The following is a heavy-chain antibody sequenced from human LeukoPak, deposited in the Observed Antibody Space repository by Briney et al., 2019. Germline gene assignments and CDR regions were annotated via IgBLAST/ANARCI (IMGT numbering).Heavy chain of an antibody. CDR2: ISGSGGST. CDR3: AKEGGIASAGTGEYFDY. D-gene: IGHD6-13*01. Sequence: GGSLRLSCAASGFTFRNYAMSWVRQAPGKGLEWVSAISGSGGSTYYADSVKGRFTISRDNSKNTLYLQMSSLRAEDTAVYYCAKEGGIASAGTGEYFDYWGQGTLVTVSS. CDR1: GFTFRNYA. V-gene: IGHV3-23*01. J-gene: IGHJ4*02.